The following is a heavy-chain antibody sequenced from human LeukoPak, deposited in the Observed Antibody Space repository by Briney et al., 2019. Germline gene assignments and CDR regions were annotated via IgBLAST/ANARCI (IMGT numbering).Heavy chain of an antibody. CDR1: GGTFSSYA. CDR2: IIPILGIP. D-gene: IGHD6-13*01. CDR3: ARLGIAPAGDAFDI. Sequence: SVKVSCKASGGTFSSYAISWVRQAPGQGLEWMGRIIPILGIPNYAHKFQGRFTITADKSTSPAYMELSSLRSENTPWYYGARLGIAPAGDAFDIWRQGTMVTVSS. J-gene: IGHJ3*02. V-gene: IGHV1-69*04.